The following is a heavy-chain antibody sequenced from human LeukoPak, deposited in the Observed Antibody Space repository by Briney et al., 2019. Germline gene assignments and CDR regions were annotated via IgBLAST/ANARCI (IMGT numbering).Heavy chain of an antibody. J-gene: IGHJ1*01. CDR1: GGTFSSYT. CDR3: ANVAGYCSTTSCYTYFQH. D-gene: IGHD2-2*02. V-gene: IGHV1-69*02. Sequence: SVKVSCKASGGTFSSYTISWVRQAPGQGLEWMGRIITILGIANYAQKFQGRVTITAVKSTSTAYMELSSLRSEDTAVYYCANVAGYCSTTSCYTYFQHWGQGTLVTVSS. CDR2: IITILGIA.